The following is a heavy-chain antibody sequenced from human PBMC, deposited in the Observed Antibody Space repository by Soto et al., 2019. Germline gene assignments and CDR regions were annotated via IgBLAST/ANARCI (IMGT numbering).Heavy chain of an antibody. CDR3: ARDSHYDSSGYYYVPIHSHTDYGMDV. Sequence: PSETLSLTCAISGDSISGNSAAGNWVRQSPSRGLEWLGRTYYLSRWYHEYAVSVKSRLTINPDTAKNQFSLKLSSVTAADTAVYYCARDSHYDSSGYYYVPIHSHTDYGMDVWGQGTTVTVSS. V-gene: IGHV6-1*01. CDR2: TYYLSRWYH. D-gene: IGHD3-22*01. J-gene: IGHJ6*02. CDR1: GDSISGNSAA.